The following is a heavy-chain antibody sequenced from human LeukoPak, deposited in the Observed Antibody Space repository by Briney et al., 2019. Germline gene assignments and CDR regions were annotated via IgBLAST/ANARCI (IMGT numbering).Heavy chain of an antibody. J-gene: IGHJ6*03. D-gene: IGHD5-18*01. V-gene: IGHV3-30*01. CDR3: AREGGYSYGYYYYYYMDV. CDR2: ISYDGSNK. CDR1: GFTFSSYA. Sequence: GRSLLLSCAASGFTFSSYAMHWVRQAPGKGLEGVAVISYDGSNKYYADSVKGRFTISRDNSKNTLYLQMNSLRAEDTAVYYCAREGGYSYGYYYYYYMDVWGKGTTVTVSS.